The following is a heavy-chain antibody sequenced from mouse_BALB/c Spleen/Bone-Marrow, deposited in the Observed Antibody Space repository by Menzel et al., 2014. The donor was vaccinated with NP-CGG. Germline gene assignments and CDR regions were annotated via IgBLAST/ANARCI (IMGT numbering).Heavy chain of an antibody. V-gene: IGHV7-3*02. CDR3: ARDRGLTYFDY. CDR2: IRNKANGYTT. D-gene: IGHD2-4*01. Sequence: EVQRVESGGGLVQPGVSLRLSCATSGFTFTDHYMSWVRQPPGKALEWLGFIRNKANGYTTEYSASVKGRFTISRNNSQSILYLQMNTLRAEDSATYYCARDRGLTYFDYWGQGTTLTVSS. J-gene: IGHJ2*01. CDR1: GFTFTDHY.